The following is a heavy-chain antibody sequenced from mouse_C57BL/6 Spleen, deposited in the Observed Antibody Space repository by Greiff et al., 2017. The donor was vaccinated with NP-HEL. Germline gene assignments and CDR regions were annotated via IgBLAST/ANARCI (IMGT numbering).Heavy chain of an antibody. J-gene: IGHJ1*03. CDR1: GYTFTSYG. CDR3: AREGITTVVATRYFDV. V-gene: IGHV1-81*01. D-gene: IGHD1-1*01. Sequence: QVQLQQSGAELARPGASVKLSCKASGYTFTSYGISWVKQRTGQGLEWIGEIYPRSGNTYYNEKFKGKATLTADKSSSTAYMELRSLTSEDSAVYFCAREGITTVVATRYFDVWGTGTTVTVSS. CDR2: IYPRSGNT.